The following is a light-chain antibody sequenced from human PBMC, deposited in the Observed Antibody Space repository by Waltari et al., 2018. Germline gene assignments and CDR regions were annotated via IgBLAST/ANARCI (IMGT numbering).Light chain of an antibody. CDR1: SSNIGRNA. Sequence: QSVLTQPPSAYRTPGQRVTIYCSGSSSNIGRNAVNWYQQLPGTAPKLLSYSNNQRPSGVPDRFSGSKSGTSASLAISGLQSEDEADYYCAAWDDSLSGPVFGGGTKLTV. CDR3: AAWDDSLSGPV. J-gene: IGLJ2*01. V-gene: IGLV1-44*01. CDR2: SNN.